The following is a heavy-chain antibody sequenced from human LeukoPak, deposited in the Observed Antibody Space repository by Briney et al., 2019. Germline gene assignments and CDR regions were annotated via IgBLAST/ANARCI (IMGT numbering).Heavy chain of an antibody. J-gene: IGHJ4*02. D-gene: IGHD5-12*01. V-gene: IGHV3-21*01. CDR1: GFTFSSYS. CDR3: ARDHRYAFDN. CDR2: ISSSSSYI. Sequence: KTGGSLRLSCAASGFTFSSYSMNWVRQAPGKGLEWVSSISSSSSYIYYADSVKGRFTISGDSAKNSVFLQMNSLRVEDTAVYYCARDHRYAFDNWGQGTLVTVSS.